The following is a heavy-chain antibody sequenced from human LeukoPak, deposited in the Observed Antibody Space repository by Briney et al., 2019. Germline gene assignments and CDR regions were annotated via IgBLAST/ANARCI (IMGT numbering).Heavy chain of an antibody. CDR3: AKGQTPKSYCSGGSCYSLHY. V-gene: IGHV3-23*01. D-gene: IGHD2-15*01. CDR2: ISGSGAIT. Sequence: PGGSLRLSCAASGFTFSRYAMSWVRQAPGKGLEWVSAISGSGAITYYAESVKGRFTISRDNSKNTLYLQMNSLRAEDTAVYYCAKGQTPKSYCSGGSCYSLHYWGQGTLVTVSS. J-gene: IGHJ4*02. CDR1: GFTFSRYA.